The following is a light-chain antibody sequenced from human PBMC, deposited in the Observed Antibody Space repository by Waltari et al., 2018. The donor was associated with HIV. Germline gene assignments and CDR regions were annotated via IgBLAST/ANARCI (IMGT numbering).Light chain of an antibody. CDR3: QQFQTFRT. CDR2: KAS. Sequence: VGDRVTITCRASQNITNHLAWYQQKSGKAPKLLIYKASSLERGVPSRFSGSGTGTEFSLTINSLQPADLAVYFCQQFQTFRTFGQGTKVE. J-gene: IGKJ1*01. CDR1: QNITNH. V-gene: IGKV1-5*03.